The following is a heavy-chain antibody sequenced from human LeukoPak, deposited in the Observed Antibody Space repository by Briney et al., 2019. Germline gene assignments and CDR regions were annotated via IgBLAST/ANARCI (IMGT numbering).Heavy chain of an antibody. Sequence: PGGSLRLSCAASGFTFSNYAMHWVRQAPGKGLEWVAVISYDGSNKYYADSVKGRFTISRDNSKNTLYLQMNSPRAEDTAVYYCARETYSSGWQRRGFDYWGQGTLVTVSS. CDR1: GFTFSNYA. CDR2: ISYDGSNK. D-gene: IGHD6-19*01. J-gene: IGHJ4*02. CDR3: ARETYSSGWQRRGFDY. V-gene: IGHV3-30-3*01.